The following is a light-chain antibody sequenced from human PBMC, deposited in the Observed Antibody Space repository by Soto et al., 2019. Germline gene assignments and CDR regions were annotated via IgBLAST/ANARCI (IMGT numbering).Light chain of an antibody. CDR3: QQRSNWPYT. Sequence: EILLTQSPATLSLSPGERATLSCRASQSVSSFLAWYQQKPGQAPRLLIFDASNRATGIPARFSGSGSGTDFTLTISSLEPEDFAVYYCQQRSNWPYTFGQGTKVDIK. CDR1: QSVSSF. CDR2: DAS. J-gene: IGKJ2*01. V-gene: IGKV3-11*01.